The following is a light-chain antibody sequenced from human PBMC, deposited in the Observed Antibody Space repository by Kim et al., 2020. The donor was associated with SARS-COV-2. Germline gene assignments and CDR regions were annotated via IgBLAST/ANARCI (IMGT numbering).Light chain of an antibody. Sequence: LSPGERATLSCRASQSVSSSYLAWYQQKPGQAPRLLIYGASSSATGIPDRFSGSGSGTDFTLTISRLEPEDFAVYYCQQYGSSPNTFGQGTKLEI. CDR3: QQYGSSPNT. CDR2: GAS. V-gene: IGKV3-20*01. J-gene: IGKJ2*01. CDR1: QSVSSSY.